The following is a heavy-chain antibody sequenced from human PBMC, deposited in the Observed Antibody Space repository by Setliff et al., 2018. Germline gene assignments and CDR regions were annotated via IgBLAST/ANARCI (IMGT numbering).Heavy chain of an antibody. Sequence: PGGSLRLSCAASGFSFSSYGMHWVRQAPGKGLEWVSTAPISGATSYTDSVKGRFTISRDSSKSTLYLQMNSLRAEDTAVYYCAKDSSGRDAFDIWGQGTLVTVSS. D-gene: IGHD3-10*01. CDR1: GFSFSSYG. J-gene: IGHJ3*02. CDR3: AKDSSGRDAFDI. V-gene: IGHV3-NL1*01. CDR2: APISGAT.